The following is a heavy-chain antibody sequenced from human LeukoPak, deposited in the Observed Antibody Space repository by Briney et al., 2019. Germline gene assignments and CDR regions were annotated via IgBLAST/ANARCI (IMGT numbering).Heavy chain of an antibody. CDR3: ARVRGHILTGYYGFNHYFDY. Sequence: SVKVSCKASGGTFSSYAISWVRQAPGQGLEWMGGIIPIFGTANYAQKFQGRVTITADESTSTAYMELSSLRSEDTAVYYRARVRGHILTGYYGFNHYFDYWGQGTLVTVSS. D-gene: IGHD3-9*01. J-gene: IGHJ4*02. CDR2: IIPIFGTA. V-gene: IGHV1-69*13. CDR1: GGTFSSYA.